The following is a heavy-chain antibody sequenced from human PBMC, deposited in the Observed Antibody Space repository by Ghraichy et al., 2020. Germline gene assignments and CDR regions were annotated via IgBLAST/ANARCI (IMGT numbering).Heavy chain of an antibody. CDR3: ARDLWAFEI. V-gene: IGHV3-53*01. Sequence: GSLRLSCVGSGFDVSINRMSWVRQAPGKGLEWVSAIYSGGTTDYADSVKGRFTFSRDKSKNTVYLQMNSLRVDDTAVYDCARDLWAFEIWGQGTLVTVSS. D-gene: IGHD2-21*01. J-gene: IGHJ3*02. CDR1: GFDVSINR. CDR2: IYSGGTT.